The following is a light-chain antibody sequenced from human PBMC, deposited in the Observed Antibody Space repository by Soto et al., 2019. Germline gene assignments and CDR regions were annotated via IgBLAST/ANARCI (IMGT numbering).Light chain of an antibody. CDR3: QQYSSVPIT. V-gene: IGKV4-1*01. J-gene: IGKJ3*01. CDR1: RKVLSSSYNKNY. CDR2: WAS. Sequence: IGMRKSSPCPPVPLAEGTTIICKSSRKVLSSSYNKNYLAWFQQKPGQPPKLLIYWASTRGSAVPDRFSGSGSGTDFTLTISSLQAEDVAVYYCQQYSSVPITFGPGTKVEIK.